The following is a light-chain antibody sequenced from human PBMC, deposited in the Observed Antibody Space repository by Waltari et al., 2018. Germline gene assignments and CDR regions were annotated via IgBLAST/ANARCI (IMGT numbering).Light chain of an antibody. CDR2: GAS. Sequence: EVLMTQSPATVSVSPGEGATLSCWASQSVRNTVAWFQQTPGQAPRLLIYGASARATGIPARFSGSGAGTDFSLTISGLQSEDFAVYYCQQYSDGYTFGQGTKLEIK. CDR1: QSVRNT. V-gene: IGKV3-15*01. CDR3: QQYSDGYT. J-gene: IGKJ2*01.